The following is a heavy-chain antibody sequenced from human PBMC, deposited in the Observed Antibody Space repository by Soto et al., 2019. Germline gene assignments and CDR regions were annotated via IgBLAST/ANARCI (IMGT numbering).Heavy chain of an antibody. D-gene: IGHD5-18*01. Sequence: ASVKVSCKASGYTFTSYAMHWLRQAPGQRLEWMGWINPVNGNTQYSQKLQGRVIITRDTSASTAYTEMSSLRSEDTAVYYCARDIRLGYSYGYQHWGQGTLVTVSS. CDR2: INPVNGNT. CDR3: ARDIRLGYSYGYQH. V-gene: IGHV1-3*01. CDR1: GYTFTSYA. J-gene: IGHJ1*01.